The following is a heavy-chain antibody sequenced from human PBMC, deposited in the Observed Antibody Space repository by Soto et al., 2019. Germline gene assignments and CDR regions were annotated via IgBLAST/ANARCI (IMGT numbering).Heavy chain of an antibody. J-gene: IGHJ6*02. V-gene: IGHV4-59*01. CDR3: ARGDHARGGNVAYYYGMDV. CDR1: GGSISSYY. D-gene: IGHD2-15*01. CDR2: IYYSGST. Sequence: QVQLQESGPGLVKPSETLSLTCTVSGGSISSYYWSWIRQPPGKGLEWIGYIYYSGSTNYNPSLKSRVTISVDTSKNQFSLKLSSLTAADTAVYYCARGDHARGGNVAYYYGMDVWGQGTTVIVS.